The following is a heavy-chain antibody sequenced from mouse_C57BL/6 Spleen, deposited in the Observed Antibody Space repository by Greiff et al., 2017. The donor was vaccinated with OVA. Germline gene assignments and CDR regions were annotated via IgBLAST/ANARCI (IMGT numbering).Heavy chain of an antibody. CDR3: ARQGTEAMDY. V-gene: IGHV5-6*02. D-gene: IGHD2-14*01. CDR2: ISSGGSYT. CDR1: GFTFSSYG. J-gene: IGHJ4*01. Sequence: DVKLVESGGDLVKPGGSLKLSCAASGFTFSSYGMSWVRQTPDKRLEWVATISSGGSYTYYPDSVKGRFTISRDNAKNTLYLQMSSLKSEDTAMYYCARQGTEAMDYWGQGTSVTVSS.